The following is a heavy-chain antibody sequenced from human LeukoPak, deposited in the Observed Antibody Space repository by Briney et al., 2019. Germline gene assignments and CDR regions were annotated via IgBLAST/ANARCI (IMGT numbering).Heavy chain of an antibody. J-gene: IGHJ4*02. CDR1: GLTFSNHG. V-gene: IGHV3-23*01. CDR3: AKMNGYFEY. CDR2: ITGDGTTT. Sequence: RGSLRLSCEASGLTFSNHGMSWVRQAPGKGLQWVSAITGDGTTTYYADSVKGRFTISRDNSKNMLYLQMGSLRAEDTAVYYCAKMNGYFEYWGQGALVPVSS. D-gene: IGHD1-1*01.